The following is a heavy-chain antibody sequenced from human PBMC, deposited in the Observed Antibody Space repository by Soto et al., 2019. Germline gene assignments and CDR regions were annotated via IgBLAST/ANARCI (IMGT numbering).Heavy chain of an antibody. CDR1: GFSLSTSGVS. D-gene: IGHD2-21*02. J-gene: IGHJ6*02. CDR3: VQSRCGGDCLQSYSSHSYYGLDV. CDR2: IYWDNDN. Sequence: SGPTLVNPTQTLTLTCTFSGFSLSTSGVSVGWIRQPPGKALEWLALIYWDNDNRYSPSLKGRLTFTKDTSKNQVVLTMTNMDPVDTATYYCVQSRCGGDCLQSYSSHSYYGLDVWGQGTTVTVSS. V-gene: IGHV2-5*02.